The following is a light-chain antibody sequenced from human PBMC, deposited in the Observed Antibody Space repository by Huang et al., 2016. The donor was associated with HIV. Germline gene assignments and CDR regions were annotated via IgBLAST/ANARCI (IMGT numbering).Light chain of an antibody. V-gene: IGKV4-1*01. Sequence: DIVMTQSPDSLAVSLGERATINCKSSQSLLYSSINNKNYLAWYQQKPGQPPKLLIYWASTRESGVPDRFTGSGSGTVFTLTISSLQAEDVAVYYCQQYYNTPLTFGQGTKLEIK. CDR1: QSLLYSSINNKNY. CDR2: WAS. J-gene: IGKJ2*01. CDR3: QQYYNTPLT.